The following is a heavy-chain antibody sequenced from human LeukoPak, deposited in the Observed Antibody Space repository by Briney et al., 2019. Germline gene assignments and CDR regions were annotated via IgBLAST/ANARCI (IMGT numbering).Heavy chain of an antibody. CDR2: ISSSSSYI. V-gene: IGHV3-21*01. J-gene: IGHJ4*02. Sequence: GGSLRLSCGASGFTFSSYSMNWVRRAPGKGLEWVSSISSSSSYIYYADSVKGRFTISRDNAKNSLYLQMNSLRAEDTAVYYCARDDDYGGNSVPDYWGQGTLVTVSS. CDR1: GFTFSSYS. D-gene: IGHD4-23*01. CDR3: ARDDDYGGNSVPDY.